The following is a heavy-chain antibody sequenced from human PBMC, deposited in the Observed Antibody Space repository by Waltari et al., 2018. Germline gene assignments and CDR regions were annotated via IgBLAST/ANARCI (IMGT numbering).Heavy chain of an antibody. D-gene: IGHD1-26*01. J-gene: IGHJ4*02. CDR2: IHYSGTT. V-gene: IGHV4-39*01. Sequence: QLQLQESGPGLVRPSETLSLTCSVSGDSISSTRYVWGWVRKPPGKGLEWIASIHYSGTTHYDPSLQSRITISVDTSRNQLYLRLNSVAAADTAVYYCARKPIFSGAYYYFDFWGQGTLVTVSS. CDR3: ARKPIFSGAYYYFDF. CDR1: GDSISSTRYV.